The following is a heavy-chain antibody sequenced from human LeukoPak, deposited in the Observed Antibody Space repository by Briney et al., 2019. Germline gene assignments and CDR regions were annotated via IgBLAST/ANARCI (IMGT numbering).Heavy chain of an antibody. J-gene: IGHJ4*02. CDR3: ARQRYSYGPSFFDY. CDR1: GYSFTSYW. Sequence: LGKSLQISCKGSGYSFTSYWIAWVRQLPGKGLEWMGIIYPGDSDTRYSPSFQGQVTISVDKSISTAYLQWSSLKASDTAMYYCARQRYSYGPSFFDYWGQGTLVTVSS. V-gene: IGHV5-51*01. CDR2: IYPGDSDT. D-gene: IGHD5-18*01.